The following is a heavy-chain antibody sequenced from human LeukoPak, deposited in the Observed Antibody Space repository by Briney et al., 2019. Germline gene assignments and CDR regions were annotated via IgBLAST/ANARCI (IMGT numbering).Heavy chain of an antibody. V-gene: IGHV4-34*01. CDR3: ARARRWLQLGYFDY. J-gene: IGHJ4*02. Sequence: SETLSLTCAVYGGSFSGYYWSWIRQPPGKGLEWIGEINHSGSTNYNPSLKSRVTISVDTSKNQFSLKLSSVTAADTAGYYCARARRWLQLGYFDYWGQGTLVTVSS. D-gene: IGHD5-24*01. CDR2: INHSGST. CDR1: GGSFSGYY.